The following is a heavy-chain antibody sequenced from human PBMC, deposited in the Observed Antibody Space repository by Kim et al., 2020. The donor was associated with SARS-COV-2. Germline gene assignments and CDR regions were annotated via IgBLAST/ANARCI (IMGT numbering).Heavy chain of an antibody. V-gene: IGHV3-74*01. CDR3: ASGSGSYHNY. J-gene: IGHJ4*02. CDR2: IKSDGSST. D-gene: IGHD3-16*02. Sequence: GGSLRLSCAASGFTFSDYWMHWVRQAPGQGLMWVSRIKSDGSSTNYADSVKGRFTISRDNAKNTLYLQMNSLRAEDTAVYYCASGSGSYHNYWGQGTLVTVSS. CDR1: GFTFSDYW.